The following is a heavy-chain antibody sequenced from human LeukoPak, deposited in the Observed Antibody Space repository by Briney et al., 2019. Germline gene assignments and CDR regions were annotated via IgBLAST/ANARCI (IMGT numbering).Heavy chain of an antibody. V-gene: IGHV1-46*01. CDR1: GYTFTTYY. J-gene: IGHJ3*02. CDR2: INPSGGST. Sequence: GASVKVSCKASGYTFTTYYIHWVRQAPGQGFEWMGIINPSGGSTTYAQKFQGRVSMTRDMSTSTIYMEMSSLRSDDTAVFYCARAVVGAFDIWGQGTMVTVSP. D-gene: IGHD2-15*01. CDR3: ARAVVGAFDI.